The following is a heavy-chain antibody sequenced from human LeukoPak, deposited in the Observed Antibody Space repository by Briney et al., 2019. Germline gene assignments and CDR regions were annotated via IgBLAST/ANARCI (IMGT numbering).Heavy chain of an antibody. Sequence: PGGSLRLSCAASGFTFSSYVLSWVRQAPGKGLEWVSGISPSGSSTYYADSVKGRFTISRDNSKKTLYLQMNSLRAEDTAFYYCAKDGAWMQLCLPDWGQGTLVTVSS. CDR2: ISPSGSST. CDR1: GFTFSSYV. V-gene: IGHV3-23*01. D-gene: IGHD5-18*01. CDR3: AKDGAWMQLCLPD. J-gene: IGHJ4*02.